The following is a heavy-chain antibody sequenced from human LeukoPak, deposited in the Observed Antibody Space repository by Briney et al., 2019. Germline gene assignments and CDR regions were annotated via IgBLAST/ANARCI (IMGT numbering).Heavy chain of an antibody. J-gene: IGHJ4*02. V-gene: IGHV4-38-2*02. CDR2: IYHSGST. Sequence: SETLSLTCTVSGYSISSGYYWGWIRQPPGKGLEWIRSIYHSGSTYYNPSLKSRVTISVDTSKNQFSLKLSSVTAADTAVYYCARVVNYGSGSYSAIDYWGQGTLVTVSS. CDR1: GYSISSGYY. CDR3: ARVVNYGSGSYSAIDY. D-gene: IGHD3-10*01.